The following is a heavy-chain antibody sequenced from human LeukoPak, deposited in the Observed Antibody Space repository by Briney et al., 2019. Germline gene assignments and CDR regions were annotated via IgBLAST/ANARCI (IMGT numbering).Heavy chain of an antibody. V-gene: IGHV3-30*18. J-gene: IGHJ4*02. CDR2: ISYDGSNK. D-gene: IGHD3-22*01. CDR3: AKVGLSPRDYYDSSGYYY. Sequence: HAGGSLRLSCAASGFTFSNAWMSWVRQAPGKGLEWVAVISYDGSNKYYADSVKGRFTISRDNSKNTLYLQMNSLRAEDTAVYYCAKVGLSPRDYYDSSGYYYWGQGTLVTVSS. CDR1: GFTFSNAW.